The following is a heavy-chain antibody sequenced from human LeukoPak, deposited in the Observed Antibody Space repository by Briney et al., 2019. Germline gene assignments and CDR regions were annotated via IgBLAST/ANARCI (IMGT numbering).Heavy chain of an antibody. CDR3: ARGTYYYFDY. Sequence: PGGSLRLSCAASGFTFSSYAMSWVRQAPGKGLEWVSAISGSGGSTYYADSVKGRFTISRDNAKNSLYLQMNSLRAEDTAVYYCARGTYYYFDYWGQGTLVTVSS. J-gene: IGHJ4*02. CDR1: GFTFSSYA. D-gene: IGHD3-10*01. CDR2: ISGSGGST. V-gene: IGHV3-23*01.